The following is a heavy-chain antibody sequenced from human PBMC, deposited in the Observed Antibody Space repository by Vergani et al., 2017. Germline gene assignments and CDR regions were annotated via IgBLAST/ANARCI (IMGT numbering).Heavy chain of an antibody. J-gene: IGHJ4*02. CDR2: ISGSGGST. D-gene: IGHD6-13*01. CDR3: AKLEWNQWIAAASPGAFDY. V-gene: IGHV3-23*01. Sequence: EVQLLESGGGLVQPGGSLRLSCAASGFTFSSYAMSWVRQAPGKGLEWVSAISGSGGSTYYADSVKGRFSISRDNSKNTLYLQMNSLRAEDTAVYYCAKLEWNQWIAAASPGAFDYWGQGTLVTVSS. CDR1: GFTFSSYA.